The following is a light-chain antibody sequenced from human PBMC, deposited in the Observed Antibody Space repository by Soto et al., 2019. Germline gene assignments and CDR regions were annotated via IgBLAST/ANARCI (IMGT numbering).Light chain of an antibody. J-gene: IGKJ3*01. CDR3: QQYKSFWT. V-gene: IGKV1-5*01. Sequence: EIQVTQSPSTLSAYVGDRVTITFRASQSISDWLAWYQQKPGKAPKLLIYDISNLESGTPSRFSGSGSGTEFTLTISSLQSEDFATYYCQQYKSFWTSAHGSKVDNK. CDR2: DIS. CDR1: QSISDW.